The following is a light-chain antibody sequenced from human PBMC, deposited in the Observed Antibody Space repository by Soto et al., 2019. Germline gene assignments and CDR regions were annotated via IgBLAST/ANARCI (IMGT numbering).Light chain of an antibody. CDR3: QQYGTWIT. Sequence: EIVLTQSPGTLSLSPGDRVSLSCGASEWFSGKNLAWYQHKPGQSPGLLIYSSSIRASGVPDRFRGSGSGTVFTLTITRLEPEDFAVYYCQQYGTWITFGQGTRLETK. CDR1: EWFSGKN. CDR2: SSS. J-gene: IGKJ5*01. V-gene: IGKV3-20*01.